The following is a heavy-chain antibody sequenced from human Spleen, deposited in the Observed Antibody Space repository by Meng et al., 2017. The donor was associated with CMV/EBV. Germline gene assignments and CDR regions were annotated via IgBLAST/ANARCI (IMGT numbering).Heavy chain of an antibody. CDR2: MNPNSGNT. CDR3: ARGPDVVVPAAIRFDP. CDR1: YTFTSYD. J-gene: IGHJ5*02. D-gene: IGHD2-2*02. Sequence: YTFTSYDINWVRQATGQGLEWMGWMNPNSGNTGYAQKFQGRVTMTRNTSISTAYMELSSLRSEDTAVYYCARGPDVVVPAAIRFDPWGQGTLVTVSS. V-gene: IGHV1-8*01.